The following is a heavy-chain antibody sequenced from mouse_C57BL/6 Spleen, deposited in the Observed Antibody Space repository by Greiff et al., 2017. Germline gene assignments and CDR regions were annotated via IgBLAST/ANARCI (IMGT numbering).Heavy chain of an antibody. V-gene: IGHV1-54*01. Sequence: QVQLQQSGAELVRPGTSVKVSCKASGYAFTNYLIEWVKQRPGQGLEWIGVINPGSGGTNYNEKFKGKATLTAAKSSSTAYMQLSSLTSEDSAVYFSAREDDYDDAPFDYWGQGTTLTVSS. CDR3: AREDDYDDAPFDY. CDR1: GYAFTNYL. J-gene: IGHJ2*01. CDR2: INPGSGGT. D-gene: IGHD2-4*01.